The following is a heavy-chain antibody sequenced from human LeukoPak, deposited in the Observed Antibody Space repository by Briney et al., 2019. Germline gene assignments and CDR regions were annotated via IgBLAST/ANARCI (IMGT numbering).Heavy chain of an antibody. D-gene: IGHD3-16*01. CDR3: VPLSGTRL. CDR2: FHNSGRT. V-gene: IGHV3-66*01. CDR1: EFTVSSNH. J-gene: IGHJ4*02. Sequence: SGGSLRLSCAASEFTVSSNHMSWVRQAPGKGLEWVSVFHNSGRTYYPDSVKGRFTISRDSVKNTVFLQMNSLRAEDSAVYYCVPLSGTRLWGQGTLVTVSS.